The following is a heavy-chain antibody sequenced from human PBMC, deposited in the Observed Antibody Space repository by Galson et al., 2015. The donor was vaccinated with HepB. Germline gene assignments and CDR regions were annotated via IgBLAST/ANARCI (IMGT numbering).Heavy chain of an antibody. D-gene: IGHD4-23*01. CDR2: IMPIFRSP. J-gene: IGHJ6*02. CDR3: ASKDYGGAGNYYYGIDV. CDR1: GDTFRNSA. Sequence: SVKVSCKASGDTFRNSAISWVRLAPGQGLEWLGGIMPIFRSPDYAQKFKGRVTITADESTNTAYMELSSLSSEDTAIYYCASKDYGGAGNYYYGIDVWGQGTTVIVSS. V-gene: IGHV1-69*13.